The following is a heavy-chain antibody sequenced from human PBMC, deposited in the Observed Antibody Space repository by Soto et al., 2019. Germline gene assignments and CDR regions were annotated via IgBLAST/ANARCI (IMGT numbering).Heavy chain of an antibody. CDR2: IKPDGSEK. Sequence: PGGSLRLSFAASGFTFSSHWMSWVRQAPGKGLEWVANIKPDGSEKWYVDSVKGRFTISRDNAKNSLYLQMNSLRAEDTAVYYCARGDYYDSSGPFSDAFDIWGQGTMVTVSS. CDR3: ARGDYYDSSGPFSDAFDI. D-gene: IGHD3-22*01. CDR1: GFTFSSHW. V-gene: IGHV3-7*04. J-gene: IGHJ3*02.